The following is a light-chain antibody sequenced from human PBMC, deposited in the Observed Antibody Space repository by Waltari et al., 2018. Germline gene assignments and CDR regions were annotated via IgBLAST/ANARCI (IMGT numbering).Light chain of an antibody. V-gene: IGLV4-69*01. CDR3: QTWGTGSWV. J-gene: IGLJ3*02. CDR2: INSDDTH. CDR1: SGHSSYA. Sequence: QLVLTQSPSASASLGASVKFTCTLSSGHSSYAIAWHQQQPEKGPRYLMKINSDDTHTKGDVSPDRFSGSSSAAERYLTISSLQSEDEADYYCQTWGTGSWVFGGGTKLTVL.